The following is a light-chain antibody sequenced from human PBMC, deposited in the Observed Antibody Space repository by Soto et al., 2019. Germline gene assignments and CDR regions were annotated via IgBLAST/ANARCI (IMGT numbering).Light chain of an antibody. Sequence: QSALTQPPSVSAAPGQKVTISCSGSSSNIGNNYVSWYQQLPGTAPKLLIYENNKRPSGIPDRFSGSKSGTSATLGITGLQTGDEADYYCGTWDNSLSAGPYVFGTGTKVTVL. CDR1: SSNIGNNY. CDR2: ENN. CDR3: GTWDNSLSAGPYV. J-gene: IGLJ1*01. V-gene: IGLV1-51*02.